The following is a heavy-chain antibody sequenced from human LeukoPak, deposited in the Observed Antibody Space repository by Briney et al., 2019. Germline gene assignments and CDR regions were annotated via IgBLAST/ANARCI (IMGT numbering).Heavy chain of an antibody. CDR2: IYYSGST. D-gene: IGHD3-10*01. CDR3: ARPSITMVRGFDP. Sequence: SETLSLTCTVSGGSISSSSYYWGWIRQPPGRGLEWIGSIYYSGSTYYNPSLKSRVTISVDTSKNQFSLKLSSVTAADTAVYYCARPSITMVRGFDPWGQGTLVTVSS. J-gene: IGHJ5*02. V-gene: IGHV4-39*01. CDR1: GGSISSSSYY.